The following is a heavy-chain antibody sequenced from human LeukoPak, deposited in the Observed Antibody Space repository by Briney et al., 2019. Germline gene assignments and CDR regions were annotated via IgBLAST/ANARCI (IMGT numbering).Heavy chain of an antibody. Sequence: GGSLRLSCAASGFTFNNYGMHWVRQAPGKGLEWVSYISSSSGTIYYADSVKGRFTISRDNAKNSLYLQMNSLRAEDTAVYYCARGSTYYDSSGQVPFDYWGQGTLVTVSS. J-gene: IGHJ4*02. D-gene: IGHD3-22*01. V-gene: IGHV3-48*01. CDR2: ISSSSGTI. CDR3: ARGSTYYDSSGQVPFDY. CDR1: GFTFNNYG.